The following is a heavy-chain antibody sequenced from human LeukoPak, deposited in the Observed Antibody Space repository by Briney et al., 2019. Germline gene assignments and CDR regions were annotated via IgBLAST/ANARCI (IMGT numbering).Heavy chain of an antibody. D-gene: IGHD3-22*01. CDR3: ARGGYDSSGYYYRYYYGMDV. J-gene: IGHJ6*02. CDR1: GFTFSSYW. CDR2: IKQDGSEK. V-gene: IGHV3-7*01. Sequence: PGGSLRLSCAASGFTFSSYWMSWVRQAPGKGLEWVANIKQDGSEKYYVDSVKGRFTISRDNAKNSLYLQMNSLRAEDTAVYYCARGGYDSSGYYYRYYYGMDVWGQGTTVTVSS.